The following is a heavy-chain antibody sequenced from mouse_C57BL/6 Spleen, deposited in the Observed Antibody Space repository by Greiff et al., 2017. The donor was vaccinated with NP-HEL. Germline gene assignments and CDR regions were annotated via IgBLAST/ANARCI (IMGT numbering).Heavy chain of an antibody. V-gene: IGHV1-81*01. D-gene: IGHD1-2*01. CDR2: IYPRSGNT. J-gene: IGHJ2*01. CDR1: GYTFTSYG. CDR3: ARSGSDYFDY. Sequence: QVQLKESGAELARPGASVKLSCKASGYTFTSYGISWVKQRTGQGLEWIGEIYPRSGNTYYNEKFKGKATLTADKSSSTAYMELRSLTSEDSAVYFCARSGSDYFDYWGQGTTLTVSS.